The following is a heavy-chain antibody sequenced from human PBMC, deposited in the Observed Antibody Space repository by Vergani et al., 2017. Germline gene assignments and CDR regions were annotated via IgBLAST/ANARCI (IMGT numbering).Heavy chain of an antibody. J-gene: IGHJ4*02. CDR2: IYYSGST. CDR1: GGSISSYY. V-gene: IGHV4-59*08. CDR3: ARAGRGSYSGYDD. D-gene: IGHD5-12*01. Sequence: QVQLQESGPGLVKPSETLSLTCTVSGGSISSYYWSWIRQPPGKGLEWIGYIYYSGSTNYNPSLKSRVTISVDTSKNQFSLKLSSVTAADTAVYYCARAGRGSYSGYDDWGQGTLVTVSS.